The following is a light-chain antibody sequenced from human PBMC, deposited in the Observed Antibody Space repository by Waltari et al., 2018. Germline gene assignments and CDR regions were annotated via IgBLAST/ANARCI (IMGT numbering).Light chain of an antibody. CDR2: NNN. J-gene: IGLJ2*01. CDR3: AAWDGSLNGRV. Sequence: QSVLTQPPSASGTPGRSVTISCSGSSSNIASNTVNWYQQLPGTAPKLLIYNNNRRPSGVPDRFSGSKSGTSASLAISGLQSEDEADYYCAAWDGSLNGRVFGGGTKLTVL. V-gene: IGLV1-44*01. CDR1: SSNIASNT.